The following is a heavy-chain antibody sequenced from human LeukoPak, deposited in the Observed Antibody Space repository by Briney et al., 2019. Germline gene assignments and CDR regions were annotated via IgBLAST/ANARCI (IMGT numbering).Heavy chain of an antibody. CDR3: AIYERSGYAGY. CDR1: GGTFSNYA. CDR2: INPNSGGT. J-gene: IGHJ4*02. Sequence: ASVKVSCKASGGTFSNYAISWVRQAPGQGLEWMGRINPNSGGTNYAQKFQGRVTMTRDTSISTAYMELSRLRSDDTAVYYCAIYERSGYAGYWGQGTLVTVSS. V-gene: IGHV1-2*06. D-gene: IGHD3-22*01.